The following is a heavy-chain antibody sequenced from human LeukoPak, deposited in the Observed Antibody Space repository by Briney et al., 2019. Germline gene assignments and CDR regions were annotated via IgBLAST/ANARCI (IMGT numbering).Heavy chain of an antibody. CDR2: INPNSGGT. CDR1: GYTFTSYY. V-gene: IGHV1-2*02. CDR3: ARDLVLYYDSSGYSPVY. J-gene: IGHJ4*02. D-gene: IGHD3-22*01. Sequence: ASVKVSCKASGYTFTSYYMHWVRQAPGQGLEWMGWINPNSGGTNYAQRFQGRVTMTRDTSISTAYMELSRLRSDDTAVYYCARDLVLYYDSSGYSPVYWGREPWSPSPQ.